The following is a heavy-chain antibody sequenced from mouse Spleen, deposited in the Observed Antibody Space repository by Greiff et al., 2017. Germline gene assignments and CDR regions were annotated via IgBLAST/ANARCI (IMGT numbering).Heavy chain of an antibody. CDR2: INPSNGGT. CDR3: AREGLLEFAY. J-gene: IGHJ3*01. D-gene: IGHD2-3*01. CDR1: GYTFTDYW. V-gene: IGHV1-53*01. Sequence: VQLQQPGTELVKPGASVRLSCEASGYTFTDYWIHWVKQRPGQGLEWIGNINPSNGGTNNNEKFKSRATLTVDKSSSTAYMQLSSLTSEDSAVYFCAREGLLEFAYWGQGTLVTVSA.